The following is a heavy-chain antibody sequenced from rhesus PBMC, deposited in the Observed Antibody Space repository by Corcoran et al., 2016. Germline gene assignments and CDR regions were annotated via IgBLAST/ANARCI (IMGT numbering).Heavy chain of an antibody. CDR1: GFTFSSYG. J-gene: IGHJ4*01. CDR2: LSSASRYI. CDR3: TRGRYYFDY. Sequence: EVQLVESGGGLVQPGGSLSLSCAASGFTFSSYGMGWVRRAPGKGLEWVSSLSSASRYIYYADSVKGRFTISRDNAKSSLSLQMNSLRAEDTAVYYCTRGRYYFDYWGQGVLVTVSS. V-gene: IGHV3S16*01.